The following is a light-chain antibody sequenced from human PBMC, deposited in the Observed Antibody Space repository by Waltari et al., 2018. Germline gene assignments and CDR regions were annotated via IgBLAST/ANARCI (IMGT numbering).Light chain of an antibody. V-gene: IGLV2-23*02. CDR1: SSDVGSYNL. CDR3: CSYAGRDVV. Sequence: QSALTQPASVSGSPGQSITISCTGTSSDVGSYNLVSWYQQHPGKAPELRIYEVSKRRSGVYNHFAGSKSGNTASLTISGLQAEDEADYYCCSYAGRDVVFGGGTKLTVL. J-gene: IGLJ2*01. CDR2: EVS.